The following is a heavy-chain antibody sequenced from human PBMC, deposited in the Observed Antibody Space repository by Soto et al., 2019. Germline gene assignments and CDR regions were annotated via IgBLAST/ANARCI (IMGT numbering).Heavy chain of an antibody. Sequence: ASVKVSCKASGYTFTKFHIHWVRQAPGQGLEWMGMIDPSGGVTRDAQRLQGRITMTSDTSTSSVYMELRGLTSEDTAVYYCARDAIGHDNYETIGYYFDHWGPGTLVTVSS. CDR1: GYTFTKFH. V-gene: IGHV1-46*01. CDR3: ARDAIGHDNYETIGYYFDH. J-gene: IGHJ4*02. D-gene: IGHD3-16*01. CDR2: IDPSGGVT.